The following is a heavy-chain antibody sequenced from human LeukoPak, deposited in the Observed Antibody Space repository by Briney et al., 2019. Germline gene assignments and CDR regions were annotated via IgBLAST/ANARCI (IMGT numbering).Heavy chain of an antibody. Sequence: KSSETLSLTCTVSGVSISNYYWSCIRQPPGKGLEWIGYIYYSGSTNYNPSLKSRVTISVDTSKNQLSLKLSSVTAADTAVYYCATSMHGYCSGGSCYGAFDIWGQGTMVTVSS. D-gene: IGHD2-15*01. CDR3: ATSMHGYCSGGSCYGAFDI. V-gene: IGHV4-59*01. J-gene: IGHJ3*02. CDR2: IYYSGST. CDR1: GVSISNYY.